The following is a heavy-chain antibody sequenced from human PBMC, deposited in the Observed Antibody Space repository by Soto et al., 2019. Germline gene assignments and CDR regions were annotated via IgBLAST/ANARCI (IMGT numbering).Heavy chain of an antibody. CDR2: MYNTGST. J-gene: IGHJ5*02. Sequence: PSETLSLTCTVSGGSISSYYWSWIRQPPGKGLEWIGYMYNTGSTIYNPSLKSRVTISVDTSKNQFSLKLSSVTAADTAVYYCARSIHPWGQGTLVTVSS. CDR1: GGSISSYY. V-gene: IGHV4-59*12. CDR3: ARSIHP.